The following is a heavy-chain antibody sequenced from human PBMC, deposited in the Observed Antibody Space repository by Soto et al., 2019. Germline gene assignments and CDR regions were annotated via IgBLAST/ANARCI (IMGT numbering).Heavy chain of an antibody. CDR1: GVSISDTSYY. CDR2: IYFNGNT. Sequence: QLQLQESGPGLVKPSETLSLTCNVSGVSISDTSYYWGWIRQPPGKGLEWIGTIYFNGNTFYNPSLKSRLTISVDTSKIQFSLRLTSVTAADTAVYYCARQGSYWGQGTLVAFSS. J-gene: IGHJ4*02. V-gene: IGHV4-39*01. CDR3: ARQGSY.